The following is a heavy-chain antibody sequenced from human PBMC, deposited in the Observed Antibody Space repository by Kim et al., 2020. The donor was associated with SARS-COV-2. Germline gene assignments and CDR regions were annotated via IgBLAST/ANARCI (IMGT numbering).Heavy chain of an antibody. D-gene: IGHD3-9*01. V-gene: IGHV1-18*01. CDR3: ARDLYYDILTGYWNDAFGI. J-gene: IGHJ3*02. CDR2: ISTYKGDT. CDR1: GYSFLSYG. Sequence: ASVKVSCKASGYSFLSYGISWVRQAPGQGLEWMGWISTYKGDTNYAQKFLGRVTMTTDTSTSTAYMELRSLRSDDTAVYYCARDLYYDILTGYWNDAFGIWGQGTMVTVSS.